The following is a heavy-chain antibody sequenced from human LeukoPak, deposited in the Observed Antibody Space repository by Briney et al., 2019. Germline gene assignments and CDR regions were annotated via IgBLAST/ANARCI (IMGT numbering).Heavy chain of an antibody. J-gene: IGHJ4*02. CDR3: ARGRLGRQHASFFDS. D-gene: IGHD2-2*01. V-gene: IGHV4-59*08. CDR2: IYYSGST. Sequence: SETLSLTCSVSDGSMGTYYWGWIRQPPGKGLEWIGYIYYSGSTTYNPSLKSRVTVSVDTSKNQFSLKLTSMTAADTAVYYCARGRLGRQHASFFDSWGQGTLVTVSS. CDR1: DGSMGTYY.